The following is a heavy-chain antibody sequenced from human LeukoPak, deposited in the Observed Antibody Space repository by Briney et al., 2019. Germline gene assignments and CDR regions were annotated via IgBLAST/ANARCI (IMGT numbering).Heavy chain of an antibody. J-gene: IGHJ4*02. D-gene: IGHD2/OR15-2a*01. V-gene: IGHV3-53*05. CDR1: GFTVSSNY. CDR3: AKDGTSYYYIYY. CDR2: TYSGGST. Sequence: GGSLRLSCAASGFTVSSNYMSWVRQAPGKGLEWVSVTYSGGSTYYADSVKGRFTISRDNSKNTLYLQMNSLRGDDTAVYYCAKDGTSYYYIYYWGQGTLVTVSS.